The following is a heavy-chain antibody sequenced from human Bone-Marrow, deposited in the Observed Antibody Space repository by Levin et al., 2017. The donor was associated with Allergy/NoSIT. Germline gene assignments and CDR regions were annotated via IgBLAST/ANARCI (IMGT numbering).Heavy chain of an antibody. CDR3: ARRVSYSSGREPTTYYFDS. Sequence: SETLSLTCTVSGGSINSNSYFWGWIRQAPGKGLEWIGSIYYSGTTSYNPSLKSRVTISIDTSKNQFSLNLRSVTAADTAVYYCARRVSYSSGREPTTYYFDSWGQGTLVTVSS. D-gene: IGHD6-19*01. CDR2: IYYSGTT. J-gene: IGHJ4*02. CDR1: GGSINSNSYF. V-gene: IGHV4-39*01.